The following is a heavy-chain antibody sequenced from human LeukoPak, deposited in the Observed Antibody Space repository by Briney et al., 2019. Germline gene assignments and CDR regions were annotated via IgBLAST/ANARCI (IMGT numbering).Heavy chain of an antibody. J-gene: IGHJ4*02. CDR2: IYPGDSDT. V-gene: IGHV5-51*01. CDR3: ARAGYSNRWDGVDY. D-gene: IGHD2/OR15-2a*01. Sequence: GESLKVSCKGSGYTFTDYWIGWVRQMPGKGLEFMGIIYPGDSDTRYSPSFQGQVTISVDKSINTAYLQWSSLKASDSAMYYCARAGYSNRWDGVDYWGQGTLVTVSS. CDR1: GYTFTDYW.